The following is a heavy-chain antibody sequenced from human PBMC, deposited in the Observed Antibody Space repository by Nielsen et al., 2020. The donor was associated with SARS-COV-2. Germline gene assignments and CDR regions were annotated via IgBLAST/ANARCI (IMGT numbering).Heavy chain of an antibody. CDR1: GGSISSGSYY. CDR3: ATQWGDFTVTTGYYYYGMDV. Sequence: SETLSLTCTVSGGSISSGSYYWSWIRQPPGKGLEWIGSIYYSGSTYYNPSLKSRVTISVDTSKNQFSLKLSSVTAADTAVYYCATQWGDFTVTTGYYYYGMDVWGQGTTVTVSS. V-gene: IGHV4-39*01. D-gene: IGHD4-11*01. J-gene: IGHJ6*02. CDR2: IYYSGST.